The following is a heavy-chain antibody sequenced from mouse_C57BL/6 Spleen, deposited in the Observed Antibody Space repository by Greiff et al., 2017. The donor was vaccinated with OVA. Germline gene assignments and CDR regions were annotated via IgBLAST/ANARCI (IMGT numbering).Heavy chain of an antibody. CDR2: IHPNSGST. Sequence: VQLQQPGAELVKPGASVKLSCKASGYTFTSYWMHWVKQRPGQGLEWIGMIHPNSGSTNYNEKFKSKATLTVDKSSSTAYMQLSSLTSEDSAVYCWARVGITTVVAGDYWGQGTTLTVSS. D-gene: IGHD1-1*01. CDR3: ARVGITTVVAGDY. CDR1: GYTFTSYW. V-gene: IGHV1-64*01. J-gene: IGHJ2*01.